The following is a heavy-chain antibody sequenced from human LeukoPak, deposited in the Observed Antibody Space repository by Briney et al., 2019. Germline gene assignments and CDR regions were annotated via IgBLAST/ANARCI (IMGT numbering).Heavy chain of an antibody. CDR3: ARDRDGWAD. CDR2: IYYSGST. V-gene: IGHV4-59*01. Sequence: PSETLPLTCTVSGGSISSYYWSWIRQPPGKGLEWIGYIYYSGSTNYNPSLKSRVTISVDTSKNQFSLKLSSVTAADTAVYYCARDRDGWADWGQGTLVTVSS. D-gene: IGHD5-24*01. CDR1: GGSISSYY. J-gene: IGHJ4*02.